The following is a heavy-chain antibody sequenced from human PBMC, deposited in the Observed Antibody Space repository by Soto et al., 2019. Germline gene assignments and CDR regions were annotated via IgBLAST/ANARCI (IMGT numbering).Heavy chain of an antibody. V-gene: IGHV3-23*01. J-gene: IGHJ6*02. CDR2: ISGSAGST. CDR3: AKDLGRSYYYGLDV. D-gene: IGHD7-27*01. Sequence: EVQLLESGGDLVQPGGSLRLSCAASGFTFSSYAMSWVRQAPGKGLEWVSVISGSAGSTYYADSVKGRFTISRDNYKNTRYLQMNSLRAEDTALYYCAKDLGRSYYYGLDVWGQGTTVTVSS. CDR1: GFTFSSYA.